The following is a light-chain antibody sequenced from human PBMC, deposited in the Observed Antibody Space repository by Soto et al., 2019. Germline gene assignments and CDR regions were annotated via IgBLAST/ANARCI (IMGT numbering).Light chain of an antibody. CDR3: QQYHNYPRT. Sequence: DIQLTQSPSTLSASVGERVTITCRASQTVNTWLAWYQHKPGKAPKLLIYDASSLESGVPSRFSGSGSGTEFTLTISNLQPDDFATYFCQQYHNYPRTFGQGTKVDNK. CDR2: DAS. J-gene: IGKJ1*01. CDR1: QTVNTW. V-gene: IGKV1-5*01.